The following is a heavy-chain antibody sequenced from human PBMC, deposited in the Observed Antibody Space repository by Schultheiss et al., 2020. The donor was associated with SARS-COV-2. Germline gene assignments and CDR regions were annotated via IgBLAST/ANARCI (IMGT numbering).Heavy chain of an antibody. J-gene: IGHJ3*02. V-gene: IGHV3-23*01. CDR3: AKIRGDPDAFDI. CDR2: ISSSSSYT. CDR1: GFTFSSYA. D-gene: IGHD2-21*02. Sequence: GGSLRLSCAAPGFTFSSYAISRVRQAPGKGLEWVSYISSSSSYTNYADSVKGRFTISRDNSKNTLYLQMNSLRAEDTAVYYCAKIRGDPDAFDIWGQGTMVTVSS.